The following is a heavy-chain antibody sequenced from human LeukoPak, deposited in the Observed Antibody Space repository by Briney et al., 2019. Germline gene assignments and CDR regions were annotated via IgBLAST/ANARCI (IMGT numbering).Heavy chain of an antibody. D-gene: IGHD6-19*01. CDR2: IHSSGST. CDR1: GGSISYYY. CDR3: ARDPHGSSGWYDY. V-gene: IGHV4-4*07. Sequence: PSETLSLTCTVSGGSISYYYWTWIRQPAGEGLEWIGRIHSSGSTNYNPCLKSRVTMSVDTSKNQFSLRLSSVTAADTAVYYCARDPHGSSGWYDYWGQGILVTVSS. J-gene: IGHJ4*02.